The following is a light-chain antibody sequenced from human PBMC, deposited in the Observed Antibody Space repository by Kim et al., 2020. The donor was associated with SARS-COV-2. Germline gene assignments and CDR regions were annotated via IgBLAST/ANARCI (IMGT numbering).Light chain of an antibody. CDR1: KLGDKY. J-gene: IGLJ2*01. Sequence: SYELTQPPSMSVSPGQTASITCSGDKLGDKYTCWYQKKPGQSPVLVMFQDTKRPSGIPERFSGSSSGNTATLTITGTQAVDEADYYCQAWDSNIVVFGGG. CDR2: QDT. V-gene: IGLV3-1*01. CDR3: QAWDSNIVV.